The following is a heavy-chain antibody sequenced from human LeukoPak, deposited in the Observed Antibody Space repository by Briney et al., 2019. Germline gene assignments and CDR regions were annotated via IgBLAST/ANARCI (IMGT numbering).Heavy chain of an antibody. D-gene: IGHD4-23*01. CDR2: INSDGSST. CDR1: GFTFSSYW. Sequence: GGSLRLSCAASGFTFSSYWMHWVRQAPGKGLVWVSRINSDGSSTNYADSVKGRFTISRDNVKNTLYLQMNSLRAEDTAVYYCASGPPMTYVSRWRWLDYWGQGTLVTVSS. J-gene: IGHJ4*02. CDR3: ASGPPMTYVSRWRWLDY. V-gene: IGHV3-74*01.